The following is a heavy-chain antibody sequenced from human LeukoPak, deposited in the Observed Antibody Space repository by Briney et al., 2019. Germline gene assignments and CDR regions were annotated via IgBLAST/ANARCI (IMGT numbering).Heavy chain of an antibody. Sequence: GGSLRLSCAASGFTFSSYGMHWVRQAPGKGLEWVAVISYDGSNKYYADSVKGRFTISRDNSKNTLYLQMNSLRAEDTAVYYCAKDRRYFDWFAKVPHFDYWGQGTLVTVSS. CDR3: AKDRRYFDWFAKVPHFDY. D-gene: IGHD3-9*01. CDR1: GFTFSSYG. V-gene: IGHV3-30*18. CDR2: ISYDGSNK. J-gene: IGHJ4*02.